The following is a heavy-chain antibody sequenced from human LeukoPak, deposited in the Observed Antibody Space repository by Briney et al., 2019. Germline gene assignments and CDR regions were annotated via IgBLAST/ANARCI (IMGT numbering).Heavy chain of an antibody. Sequence: PGGSLGLSCAASGFTFGAYTINWVRQAPGKGLEWVSCIFSRSESILYADSVKGRFTISRDNAKNSLYLQMDSLRVEDTAVYYCARDFFHSSDSRPFDYWGQGTLVTVSS. J-gene: IGHJ4*02. CDR2: IFSRSESI. V-gene: IGHV3-21*01. D-gene: IGHD3-22*01. CDR3: ARDFFHSSDSRPFDY. CDR1: GFTFGAYT.